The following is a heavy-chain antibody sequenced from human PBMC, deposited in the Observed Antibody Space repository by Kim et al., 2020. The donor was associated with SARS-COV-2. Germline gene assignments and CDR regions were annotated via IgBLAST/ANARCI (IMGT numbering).Heavy chain of an antibody. D-gene: IGHD5-18*01. V-gene: IGHV3-11*01. Sequence: TSMDYADSVKGRFTVSRDNAKGSLYLRMNSLRAKDTDVYYCAREHTAGDHWGQGTLVTVSS. J-gene: IGHJ4*02. CDR3: AREHTAGDH. CDR2: TSM.